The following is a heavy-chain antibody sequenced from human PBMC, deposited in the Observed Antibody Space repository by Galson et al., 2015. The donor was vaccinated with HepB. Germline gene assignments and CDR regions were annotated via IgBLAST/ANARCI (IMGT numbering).Heavy chain of an antibody. Sequence: TLSLTCAVYGGSFSGYYWSWIRQPPGKGLEWIGEINHSGSTNYNPSLKSRVTISVDTSKNQFSLKLSSVTAADTAVYYCARVLPSRAMIVVVIKAGHWFDPWGQGTLVTVSS. CDR3: ARVLPSRAMIVVVIKAGHWFDP. D-gene: IGHD3-22*01. CDR1: GGSFSGYY. J-gene: IGHJ5*02. CDR2: INHSGST. V-gene: IGHV4-34*01.